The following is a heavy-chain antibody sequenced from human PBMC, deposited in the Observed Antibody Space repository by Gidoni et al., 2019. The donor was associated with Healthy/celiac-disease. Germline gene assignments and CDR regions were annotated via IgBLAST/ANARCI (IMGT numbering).Heavy chain of an antibody. CDR1: GFPSRSCA. V-gene: IGHV3-64*01. D-gene: IGHD3-16*01. CDR2: ISSNGGRT. CDR3: ARDGGRLGEVADAFDI. J-gene: IGHJ3*02. Sequence: EVQLVESGGGLVQPGGSLRLSCAAAGFPSRSCAMHWVRQGPGKGLVYVSAISSNGGRTYYANSVKGRFTISRDNSKNTLYLQMGSLRAEDMAVYYCARDGGRLGEVADAFDIWGQGTMVTVSS.